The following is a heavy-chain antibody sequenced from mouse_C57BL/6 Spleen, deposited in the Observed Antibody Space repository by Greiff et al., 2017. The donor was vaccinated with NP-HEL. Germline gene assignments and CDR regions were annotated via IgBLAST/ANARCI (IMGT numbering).Heavy chain of an antibody. V-gene: IGHV2-2*01. CDR1: GFSLTSYG. J-gene: IGHJ3*01. CDR2: IWSGGST. Sequence: QVQLKESGPGLVQPSQSLSITCTVSGFSLTSYGVHWVRQSPGKGLEWLGVIWSGGSTDYNAAFISRLSISKDNSKSQVFFKMNSLQADDTAIYYCARKDLAWFAYWGQGTLVTVSA. CDR3: ARKDLAWFAY.